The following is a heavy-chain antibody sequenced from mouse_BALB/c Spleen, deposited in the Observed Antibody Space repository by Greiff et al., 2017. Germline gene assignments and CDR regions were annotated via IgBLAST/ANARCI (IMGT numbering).Heavy chain of an antibody. CDR3: ARDYYGSSWYFDV. Sequence: VKLMESGPGLVAPSQSLSITCTVSGFSLTGYGVNWVRQPPGKGLEWLGMIWGDGSTDYNSALNSRLSISKDNSKSQVFLKMNSLQTDDTARYYCARDYYGSSWYFDVWGAGTTVTVSS. V-gene: IGHV2-6-7*01. CDR2: IWGDGST. CDR1: GFSLTGYG. J-gene: IGHJ1*01. D-gene: IGHD1-1*01.